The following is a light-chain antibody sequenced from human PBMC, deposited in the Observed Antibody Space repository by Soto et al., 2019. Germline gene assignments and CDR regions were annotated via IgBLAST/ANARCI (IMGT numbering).Light chain of an antibody. J-gene: IGKJ2*01. CDR1: QSISSY. CDR2: GAS. V-gene: IGKV1-39*01. Sequence: DIQMTQSPSSLSACVGDRVTITCRASQSISSYLNWYQQKPGKAPKLLIYGASSLQSGVPSRFSGSGSGTDFTLTITSLQPEDSATYHCQQRYKTSLSSFGQGTKVDIK. CDR3: QQRYKTSLSS.